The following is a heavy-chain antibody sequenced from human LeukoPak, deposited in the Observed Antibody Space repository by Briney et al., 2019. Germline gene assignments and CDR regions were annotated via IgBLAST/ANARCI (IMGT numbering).Heavy chain of an antibody. CDR2: ISSSSSYI. Sequence: PGGSLRLSWAASGFTFSSYSMNWVRQAPGKGLEWVSCISSSSSYIYYTDSVKGRFTISRDNTKNSLYLQMNSLRAEDTAVYYCAREWQQLVLGDAFDIWGQGTMVTVSS. CDR3: AREWQQLVLGDAFDI. V-gene: IGHV3-21*01. D-gene: IGHD6-13*01. J-gene: IGHJ3*02. CDR1: GFTFSSYS.